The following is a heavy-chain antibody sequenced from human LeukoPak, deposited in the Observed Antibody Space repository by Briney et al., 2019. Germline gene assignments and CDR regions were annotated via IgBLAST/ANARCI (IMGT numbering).Heavy chain of an antibody. CDR1: GYTFTNYH. J-gene: IGHJ6*02. D-gene: IGHD3-22*01. CDR2: VNPSGGST. Sequence: ASVTVSCKASGYTFTNYHIYWVRQAPGQGLEWMGIVNPSGGSTWYAQKFHSRVFMTRDTSTSTIFLGLSSMKSAEKAVYYCARDRWISSGKYHYGMGLWGQGTKVTV. CDR3: ARDRWISSGKYHYGMGL. V-gene: IGHV1-46*01.